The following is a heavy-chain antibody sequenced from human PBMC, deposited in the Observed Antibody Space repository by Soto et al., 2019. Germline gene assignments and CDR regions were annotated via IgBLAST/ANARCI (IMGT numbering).Heavy chain of an antibody. CDR2: INAGNGNT. Sequence: ASVKVSCKASGYTFTSYAMHWVRQAPGQRLEWMGWINAGNGNTKYSQKLQGRVTMTTDTSTSTAYMELRSLRSDDTAVYYCALGGHILTGYYYYWGQGTLVTVSS. CDR3: ALGGHILTGYYYY. V-gene: IGHV1-3*01. CDR1: GYTFTSYA. J-gene: IGHJ4*02. D-gene: IGHD3-9*01.